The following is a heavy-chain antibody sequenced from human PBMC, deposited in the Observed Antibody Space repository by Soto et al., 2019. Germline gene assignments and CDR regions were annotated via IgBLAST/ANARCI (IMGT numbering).Heavy chain of an antibody. CDR2: IIPIFGTA. D-gene: IGHD2-2*01. Sequence: QVQLVQSGAEVKKPGSSVKVSCKASGGTFSSYAISWVRQAPGQGLEWMGGIIPIFGTANYAQKFQCRVTITADESTSTAYMELSSLRSEDTAVYYCARGGYCIRTSCYSDYYCYCMDVWGQGTTVTVSS. J-gene: IGHJ6*02. V-gene: IGHV1-69*12. CDR3: ARGGYCIRTSCYSDYYCYCMDV. CDR1: GGTFSSYA.